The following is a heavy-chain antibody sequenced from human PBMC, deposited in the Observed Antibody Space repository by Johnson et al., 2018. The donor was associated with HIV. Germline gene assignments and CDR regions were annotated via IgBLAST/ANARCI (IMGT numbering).Heavy chain of an antibody. D-gene: IGHD2-15*01. CDR1: GFTVSSNY. V-gene: IGHV3-53*01. J-gene: IGHJ3*02. CDR3: ARSKDCSVSSCPDGFDI. Sequence: VQLVESGGGLIQPGGSLRLSCAASGFTVSSNYMSWVRQAPGKGLEWVSVIYSGGSTYYADSVKGRFTISRDNSKNTLYLQMNSLRAEDTAVYYCARSKDCSVSSCPDGFDIWGQGTMVIVSS. CDR2: IYSGGST.